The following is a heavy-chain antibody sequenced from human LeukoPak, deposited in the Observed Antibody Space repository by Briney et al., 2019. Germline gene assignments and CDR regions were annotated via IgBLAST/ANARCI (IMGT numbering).Heavy chain of an antibody. CDR3: ASYYGSGSYPLFNY. D-gene: IGHD3-10*01. V-gene: IGHV4-30-4*01. Sequence: PSETLSLTCTLSGGSISSGVYYRSWIRAPPRKSLGWIGYIYYSGSTHYNPSLKSRITISVDTSKNQFSLKLSSVTAADTAVYYCASYYGSGSYPLFNYWGQGTLVTVSS. J-gene: IGHJ4*02. CDR2: IYYSGST. CDR1: GGSISSGVYY.